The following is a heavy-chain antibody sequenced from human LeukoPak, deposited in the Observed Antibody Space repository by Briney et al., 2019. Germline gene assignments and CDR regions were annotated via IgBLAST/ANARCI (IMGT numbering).Heavy chain of an antibody. CDR3: ARRGTTLDESNYESGVYFVT. CDR1: GASFRAYE. J-gene: IGHJ4*02. D-gene: IGHD4-11*01. V-gene: IGHV4-34*12. Sequence: SPSGPWSPPCAVLGASFRAYEWSWFARPPGKGWGWIGEIILSGTTNYNPSLKSPVTTSLDTSKNQCSPKLSSVTATYTAAYYCARRGTTLDESNYESGVYFVTTGQRALVSLSS. CDR2: IILSGTT.